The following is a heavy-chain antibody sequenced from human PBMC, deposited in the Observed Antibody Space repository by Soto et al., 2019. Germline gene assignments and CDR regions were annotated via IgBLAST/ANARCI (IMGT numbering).Heavy chain of an antibody. CDR1: GFTFSSYS. CDR3: ARMDYYDSSGYDAFDI. CDR2: ISSSSSYI. V-gene: IGHV3-21*01. Sequence: EVQLVESGGGLVKPGGSLRLSCAASGFTFSSYSMNWVRQAPGKGLEWVSSISSSSSYIYYADSVKGRFTISRDNAKNSLYRQMNSLRAEDTAVYYCARMDYYDSSGYDAFDIWGQGTMVTVSS. J-gene: IGHJ3*02. D-gene: IGHD3-22*01.